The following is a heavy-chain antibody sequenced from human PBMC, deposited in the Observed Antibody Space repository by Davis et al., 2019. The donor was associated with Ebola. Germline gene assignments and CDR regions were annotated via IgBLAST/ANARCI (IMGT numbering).Heavy chain of an antibody. CDR3: ARDAVLVVSVGWLDP. D-gene: IGHD2-8*02. CDR2: ISAYNGNT. J-gene: IGHJ5*02. CDR1: GYTFTSYG. Sequence: ASVKVSCKASGYTFTSYGISWVRQAPGQGLEWMGWISAYNGNTNYAQKLQGRVTMTTDTSTSTAYMELRSLRSDDTAVYYCARDAVLVVSVGWLDPWGQGTLVIVSS. V-gene: IGHV1-18*01.